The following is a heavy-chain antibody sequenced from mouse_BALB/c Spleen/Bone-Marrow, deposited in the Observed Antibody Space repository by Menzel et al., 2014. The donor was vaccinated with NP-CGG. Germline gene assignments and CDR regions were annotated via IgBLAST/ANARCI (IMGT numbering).Heavy chain of an antibody. CDR1: GFTFSSYT. V-gene: IGHV5-12-2*01. J-gene: IGHJ4*01. CDR2: ISNGGGST. Sequence: EVKLVESGGGLVQPGGSLKLSCAASGFTFSSYTVSWVRQTPEKRLEWVAYISNGGGSTYYPDTVKGRFTISRDNAKNTLYLQMSSLKSEDTAIYYCARQLGLRWAMNYWGRGTSVTVSS. D-gene: IGHD3-1*01. CDR3: ARQLGLRWAMNY.